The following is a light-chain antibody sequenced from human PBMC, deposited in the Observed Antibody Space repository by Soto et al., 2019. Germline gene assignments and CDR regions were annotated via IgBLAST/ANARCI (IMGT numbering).Light chain of an antibody. J-gene: IGKJ1*01. V-gene: IGKV1-5*01. CDR3: QQYSSYSWT. CDR1: QTVSSS. Sequence: DIQMTQSPSTLSASVGERVTITCRASQTVSSSLAWYQQKPGQAPKLLIYGASTRESGIPARFSGSGSGTEFTLTISSLQPDDFATYYCQQYSSYSWTFGQGTKVDIK. CDR2: GAS.